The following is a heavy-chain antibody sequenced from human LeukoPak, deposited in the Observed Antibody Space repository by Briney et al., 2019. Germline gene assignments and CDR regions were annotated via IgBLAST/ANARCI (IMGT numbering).Heavy chain of an antibody. CDR3: VKDRCDGTTCPGV. Sequence: GGSLRLSCAASGFTFTTYAMSWVRQAPGEGLEWVSGISNSGDRTHYSDSLKGRFTISRDNSKNTLHLQMSNLRADDTALYYCVKDRCDGTTCPGVWGQGTLVTVSS. CDR1: GFTFTTYA. J-gene: IGHJ4*02. V-gene: IGHV3-23*01. D-gene: IGHD2-2*01. CDR2: ISNSGDRT.